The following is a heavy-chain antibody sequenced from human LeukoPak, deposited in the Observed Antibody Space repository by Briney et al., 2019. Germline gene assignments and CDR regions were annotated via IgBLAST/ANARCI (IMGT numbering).Heavy chain of an antibody. J-gene: IGHJ4*02. CDR2: VKSNSFGGAT. Sequence: GGSLRLSCSTSGFTFGDCSLSWVRQAPGKGLEWVGFVKSNSFGGATQYAASVRGRFTIARDDSKSFAYLQMNSLEPEATAVYCCPAYSSGTESEFEYWGQGTLVTVSS. CDR1: GFTFGDCS. CDR3: PAYSSGTESEFEY. V-gene: IGHV3-49*04. D-gene: IGHD3-10*01.